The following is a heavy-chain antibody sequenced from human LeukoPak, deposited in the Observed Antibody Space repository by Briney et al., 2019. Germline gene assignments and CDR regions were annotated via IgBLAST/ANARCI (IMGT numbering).Heavy chain of an antibody. D-gene: IGHD4-11*01. CDR3: ARDFSNYYYYMDV. CDR1: GGSINSYY. Sequence: PSETLSLTCTVSGGSINSYYWTWIRQPPGKRLKWIGYIYYSGSTNYNPSLKSRVTISVDTSKNHFSLKLSSVTAADTAVYYCARDFSNYYYYMDVWGKGTTVTVSS. J-gene: IGHJ6*03. V-gene: IGHV4-59*01. CDR2: IYYSGST.